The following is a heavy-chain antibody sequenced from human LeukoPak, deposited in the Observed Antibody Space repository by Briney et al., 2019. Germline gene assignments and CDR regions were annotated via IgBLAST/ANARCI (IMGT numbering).Heavy chain of an antibody. J-gene: IGHJ4*02. CDR2: INHSGST. CDR3: ARGTGHSGWYDY. Sequence: SETLSLTCTVSSGSISTSNYYWSWIRQPPGKGLEWIGEINHSGSTNYNPSLKSRVTISVDTSKNQFSLKLSSVTAADTAVYYCARGTGHSGWYDYWGQGTLVTVSS. CDR1: SGSISTSNYY. V-gene: IGHV4-39*07. D-gene: IGHD6-19*01.